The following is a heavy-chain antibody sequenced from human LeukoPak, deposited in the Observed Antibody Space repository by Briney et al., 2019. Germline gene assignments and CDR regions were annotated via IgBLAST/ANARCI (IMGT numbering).Heavy chain of an antibody. Sequence: SETLSLTCTVSGGSISSYYWSWIRQPPGKGLEWIGYIYYSGSTNYNPSLKSRVTISVDTSKNQFSLKLSSVTAADTAVYYCARRGARWFGELFYYMDVWGKGTTVTISS. CDR1: GGSISSYY. CDR2: IYYSGST. J-gene: IGHJ6*03. CDR3: ARRGARWFGELFYYMDV. D-gene: IGHD3-10*01. V-gene: IGHV4-59*12.